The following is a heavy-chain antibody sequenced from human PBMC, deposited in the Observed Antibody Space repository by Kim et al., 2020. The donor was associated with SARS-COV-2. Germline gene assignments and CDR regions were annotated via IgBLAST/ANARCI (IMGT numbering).Heavy chain of an antibody. D-gene: IGHD3-10*01. CDR3: AKEKSITMVRDAFDI. V-gene: IGHV3-23*01. Sequence: DSVKGRLTTSRDNSKNTLYLQMNSLRAEDTAVYYCAKEKSITMVRDAFDIWGQGTMVTVSS. J-gene: IGHJ3*02.